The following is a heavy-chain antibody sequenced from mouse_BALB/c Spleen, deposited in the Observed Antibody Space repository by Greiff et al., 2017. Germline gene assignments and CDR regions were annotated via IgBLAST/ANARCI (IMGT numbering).Heavy chain of an antibody. CDR3: ARGTTVVAGDY. CDR2: ISYSGST. V-gene: IGHV3-8*02. D-gene: IGHD1-1*01. J-gene: IGHJ2*01. CDR1: GDSITSCY. Sequence: VQLKESGPSLVKPSQTLSLTCSVTGDSITSCYWNWIRKFPGNKLEYMGYISYSGSTYYNPSLKSRISITRDTSKNQYYLQLNSVTTEDTATYYCARGTTVVAGDYWGQGTTLTVSS.